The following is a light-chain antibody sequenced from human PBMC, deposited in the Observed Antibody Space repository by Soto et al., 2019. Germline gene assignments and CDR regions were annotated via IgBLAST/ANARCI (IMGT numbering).Light chain of an antibody. CDR1: QSVSNAY. CDR2: GAS. V-gene: IGKV3-20*01. CDR3: QQYNDSPFT. Sequence: IVLTQSPGSLSLSPGERATLFCRASQSVSNAYFAWYQQKPGQAPRLLIYGASSRAAGIPDRFGGRGTGTDFTLTISRLEPEVSAIYYCQQYNDSPFTFGQGTRLEIK. J-gene: IGKJ5*01.